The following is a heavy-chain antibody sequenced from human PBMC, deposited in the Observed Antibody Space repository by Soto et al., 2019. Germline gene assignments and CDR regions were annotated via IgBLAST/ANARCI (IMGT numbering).Heavy chain of an antibody. D-gene: IGHD3-22*01. J-gene: IGHJ4*02. Sequence: PSETLSLTCAVYGGSFSGYYWSWIRQPPGKGLEWIGEINHSGSTNYNPSLKSRVTISVDTSKNQFSLKLSSVTTADTAVYYCARGPSHYYDSSGYYSPFDYWGQGTLVTVSS. CDR2: INHSGST. CDR1: GGSFSGYY. CDR3: ARGPSHYYDSSGYYSPFDY. V-gene: IGHV4-34*01.